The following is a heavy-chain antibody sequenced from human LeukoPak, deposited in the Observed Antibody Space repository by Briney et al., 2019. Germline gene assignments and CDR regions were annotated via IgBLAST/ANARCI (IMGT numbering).Heavy chain of an antibody. V-gene: IGHV1-18*01. CDR3: ARDFTHYSSGWYVSPQFDY. D-gene: IGHD6-19*01. J-gene: IGHJ4*02. CDR1: GYTFTSYG. Sequence: ASVKVSCKASGYTFTSYGISLVRQAPGQGLEWMGWISAYNGNTNYAQKLQGRVTMTTDTSTSTAYMELRSLRSDDTAVYYCARDFTHYSSGWYVSPQFDYWGQGTLVTVSS. CDR2: ISAYNGNT.